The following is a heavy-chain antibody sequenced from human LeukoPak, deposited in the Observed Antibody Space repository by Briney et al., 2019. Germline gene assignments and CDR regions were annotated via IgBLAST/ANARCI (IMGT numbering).Heavy chain of an antibody. CDR3: ARVAVITHAIYY. V-gene: IGHV3-48*04. Sequence: PGGSLRLSCAASGFTFSSYGMHWVRQAPGKGLGWVSYISSSGSTIYYADSVKGRFTISRDNAKNSLYLQMNSLRAEDTAVYYCARVAVITHAIYYWGQGTLVTVSS. CDR2: ISSSGSTI. CDR1: GFTFSSYG. J-gene: IGHJ4*02. D-gene: IGHD3-22*01.